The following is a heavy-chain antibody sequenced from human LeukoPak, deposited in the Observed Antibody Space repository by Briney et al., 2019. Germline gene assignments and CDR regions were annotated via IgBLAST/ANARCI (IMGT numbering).Heavy chain of an antibody. CDR1: GGSFSGYY. J-gene: IGHJ3*02. Sequence: KPSETLSLTCAVYGGSFSGYYWSWIRQPPGKGLEWIGEINHSGSTNYNPSLKSRVTISVDTSKNQFSLKLSSVTAADTAVYYCASPQSSTYYYGSGSYYTRAFDIWGQWTMVTVSS. V-gene: IGHV4-34*01. D-gene: IGHD3-10*01. CDR3: ASPQSSTYYYGSGSYYTRAFDI. CDR2: INHSGST.